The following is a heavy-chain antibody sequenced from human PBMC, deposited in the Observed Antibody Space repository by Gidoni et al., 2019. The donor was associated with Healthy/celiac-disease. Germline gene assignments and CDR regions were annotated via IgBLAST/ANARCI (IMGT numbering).Heavy chain of an antibody. J-gene: IGHJ5*02. CDR3: ARALLASELELRIDDWFDP. V-gene: IGHV1-18*01. Sequence: QVQLVQSGAEVKKPGASVKVSCKASGYTFTSYGISWVRQAPGQGLEWMGWISAYNGNTNYAQKLQGRVTMTTDTSTSTAYMELRSLRSDDTAVYYCARALLASELELRIDDWFDPWGQGTLVTVSS. CDR1: GYTFTSYG. CDR2: ISAYNGNT. D-gene: IGHD1-7*01.